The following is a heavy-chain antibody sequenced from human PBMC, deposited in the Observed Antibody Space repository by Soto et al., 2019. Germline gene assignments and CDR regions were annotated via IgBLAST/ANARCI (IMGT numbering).Heavy chain of an antibody. CDR2: INHSGST. V-gene: IGHV4-34*01. Sequence: SETLSLTCAVYGGSFRGYYRSWIRQPPGKGLEWIGEINHSGSTNYNPSLKSRVTIPVDTSKNQFSLKLSSVTAADTAVYYCAGRPQAIDYLGQGTLVTGSS. J-gene: IGHJ4*02. CDR3: AGRPQAIDY. CDR1: GGSFRGYY.